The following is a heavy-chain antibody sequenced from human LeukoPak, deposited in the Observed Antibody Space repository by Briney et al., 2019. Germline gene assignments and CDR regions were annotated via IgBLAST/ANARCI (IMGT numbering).Heavy chain of an antibody. D-gene: IGHD3-10*01. CDR1: GGSFSGYY. CDR3: ARDGSGRLPDGGMDV. CDR2: INHSGST. Sequence: SETLSLTCAVYGGSFSGYYWSWIRQPPGKGLEWIGEINHSGSTNYNPSLKSRVTISVDTSKNQFSLKLSSVTAADTAVYYCARDGSGRLPDGGMDVWGKGTTVTVSS. V-gene: IGHV4-34*01. J-gene: IGHJ6*04.